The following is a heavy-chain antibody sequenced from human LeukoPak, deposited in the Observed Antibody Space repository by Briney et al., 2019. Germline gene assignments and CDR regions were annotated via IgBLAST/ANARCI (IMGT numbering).Heavy chain of an antibody. CDR1: GGSISSISYY. V-gene: IGHV4-39*01. J-gene: IGHJ4*02. Sequence: KPSETLSLTCTVSGGSISSISYYCGWIRQPPGKGLEWIGSIYYSGSTYSNPSLESRVTISEDTSKNQFSLKLSSVTAADTAVYYCATSYSSGWETIDYWGQGTLVTVSS. CDR2: IYYSGST. CDR3: ATSYSSGWETIDY. D-gene: IGHD6-19*01.